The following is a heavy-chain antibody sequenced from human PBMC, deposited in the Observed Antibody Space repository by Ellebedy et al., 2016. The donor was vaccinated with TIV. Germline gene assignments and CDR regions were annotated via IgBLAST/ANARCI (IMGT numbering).Heavy chain of an antibody. J-gene: IGHJ6*03. CDR3: ARGNVLLWFGEFYYYYYMDV. CDR2: MNPNSGNT. CDR1: GYTFTGYY. Sequence: ASVKVSCXASGYTFTGYYMHWVRQAPGQGLEWMGWMNPNSGNTGYAQKFQGRVTMTRNTSISTAYMELSSLRSEDTAVYYCARGNVLLWFGEFYYYYYMDVWGKGTTVTVSS. D-gene: IGHD3-10*01. V-gene: IGHV1-8*02.